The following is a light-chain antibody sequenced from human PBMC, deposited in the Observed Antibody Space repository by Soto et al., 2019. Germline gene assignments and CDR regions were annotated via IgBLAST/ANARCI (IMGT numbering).Light chain of an antibody. CDR1: SADVGSYNL. CDR2: EVS. J-gene: IGLJ2*01. V-gene: IGLV2-23*02. Sequence: ALTQPASVSGSPGQSITISCTGTSADVGSYNLVSWYQQHPGKAPKLMIYEVSKRPSGVSNRFSGSKSGNTASLTISGLQAEDEADYSCCSYAGSSTHVVFGGGTKVTVL. CDR3: CSYAGSSTHVV.